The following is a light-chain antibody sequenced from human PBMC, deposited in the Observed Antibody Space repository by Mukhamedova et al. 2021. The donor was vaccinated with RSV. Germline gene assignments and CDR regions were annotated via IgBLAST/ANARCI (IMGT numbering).Light chain of an antibody. CDR2: GTS. V-gene: IGKV3-20*01. Sequence: YMGKPGQAPRLLIYGTSSRPTGIPDRFSVSGSGTDFTLTISRLEPEDFAVYYCQQYGSSPTFGGGTKVEIK. CDR3: QQYGSSPT. J-gene: IGKJ4*01.